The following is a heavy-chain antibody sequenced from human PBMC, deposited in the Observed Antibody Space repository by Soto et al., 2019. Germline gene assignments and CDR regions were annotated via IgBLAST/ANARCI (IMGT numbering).Heavy chain of an antibody. CDR1: GFDFNTYG. Sequence: QVPLVESGGGVVQPGRSLRLSCAASGFDFNTYGLHWVRQAPGKGLEWVAAISFDGGSQYYADSVKGRFTISRDKSNSTLYLQINSLGAEDTATYFCAKDSSVTAAGSGGWFDPWGPGTLVIVS. CDR3: AKDSSVTAAGSGGWFDP. CDR2: ISFDGGSQ. V-gene: IGHV3-30*18. J-gene: IGHJ5*02. D-gene: IGHD6-13*01.